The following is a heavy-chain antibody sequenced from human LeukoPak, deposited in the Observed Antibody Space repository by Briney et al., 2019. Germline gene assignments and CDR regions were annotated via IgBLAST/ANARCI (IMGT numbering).Heavy chain of an antibody. V-gene: IGHV4-61*02. CDR3: ARAYDRSGYQSRGFDY. CDR1: GASMRNYNYY. D-gene: IGHD3-22*01. J-gene: IGHJ4*02. Sequence: MASETLSLTCTVSGASMRNYNYYWNWIRQPAGQGLQWIGRTYTRGSPSYSPSLKSRATISIDTSSSQFSLRLNSVTAADTAVYFCARAYDRSGYQSRGFDYRGQGLLVSVSS. CDR2: TYTRGSP.